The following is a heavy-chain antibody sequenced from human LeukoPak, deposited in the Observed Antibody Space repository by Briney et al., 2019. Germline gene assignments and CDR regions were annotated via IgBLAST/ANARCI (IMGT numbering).Heavy chain of an antibody. D-gene: IGHD3-22*01. J-gene: IGHJ4*02. CDR1: GGSISSSSYY. CDR3: ARDGGDYYDSSGYLY. V-gene: IGHV4-39*07. Sequence: SETLSLTCTVSGGSISSSSYYWGWIRQPPGKGLEWIGSIYYSGSTHYNPSLKSRVTISVDTSKNQFSLKLSSVTAADTAVYYCARDGGDYYDSSGYLYWGQGTLVTVSS. CDR2: IYYSGST.